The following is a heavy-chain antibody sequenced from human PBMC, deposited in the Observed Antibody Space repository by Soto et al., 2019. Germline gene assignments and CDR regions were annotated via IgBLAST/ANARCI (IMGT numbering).Heavy chain of an antibody. CDR3: IRDQRHWNEFADQ. CDR2: ISQDGAIA. D-gene: IGHD1-1*01. J-gene: IGHJ4*02. Sequence: VQLVESGGGLVQPGGSLRLSCAASGFAFGSYWMHWVRQAPGKGLVWVSRISQDGAIATQADSVKGRFTISRDNAKNTLVLQMNRLRADDTAVYYCIRDQRHWNEFADQWGQGTLVTVSS. V-gene: IGHV3-74*01. CDR1: GFAFGSYW.